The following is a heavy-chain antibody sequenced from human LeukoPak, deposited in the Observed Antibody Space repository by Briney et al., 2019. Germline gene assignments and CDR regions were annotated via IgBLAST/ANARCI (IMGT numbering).Heavy chain of an antibody. CDR2: ISSTSIYT. CDR3: ARALPSPLYSGSYADAFDI. V-gene: IGHV3-11*06. D-gene: IGHD1-26*01. Sequence: GGSLRLSCAASGFTFSDYYMSWIRQAPGKGLEWVSDISSTSIYTNYADSVKGRFTISRDNAKNSPYLQMNSLRAEDTAVYYCARALPSPLYSGSYADAFDIWGQGTMVTVSS. CDR1: GFTFSDYY. J-gene: IGHJ3*02.